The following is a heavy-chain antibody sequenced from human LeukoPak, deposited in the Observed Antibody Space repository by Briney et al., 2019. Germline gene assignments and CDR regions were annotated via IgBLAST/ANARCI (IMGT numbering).Heavy chain of an antibody. V-gene: IGHV1-46*01. J-gene: IGHJ4*02. CDR1: GDTFTSYY. CDR3: AVRSGTYPYYIDY. Sequence: ASVKVSCKASGDTFTSYYMHWVRQAPGQGLEWMGIINPSGGSTSYAQKFQGRVTMTRDMSTSTVYMELSSLRSEDTAVYYCAVRSGTYPYYIDYWGQGTLVTVSS. D-gene: IGHD3-10*01. CDR2: INPSGGST.